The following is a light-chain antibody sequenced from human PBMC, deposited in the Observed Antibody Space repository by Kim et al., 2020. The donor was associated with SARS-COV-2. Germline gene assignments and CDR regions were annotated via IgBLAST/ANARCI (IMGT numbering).Light chain of an antibody. CDR1: SIGAKS. J-gene: IGLJ3*02. CDR3: HVWDSNTAV. CDR2: RDR. V-gene: IGLV3-9*01. Sequence: SVALGQTARITCGGGSIGAKSVHWYQQKPGQAPVLVIYRDRNRPSGIPERFSGSNSGNTATLTISRAQAGDEADYYCHVWDSNTAVFGGGTRLSVL.